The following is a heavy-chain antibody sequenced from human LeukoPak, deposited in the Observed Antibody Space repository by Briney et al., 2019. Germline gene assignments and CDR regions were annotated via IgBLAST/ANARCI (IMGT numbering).Heavy chain of an antibody. Sequence: SVKVSCKASGGTFSSYAISWVRQAPGQGLEWMGRIIPIFGIANYAQKFQGRVTITADKSTSTAYMELSSLRSEDTAVYYCARESYYGSGSYFDYWGRGTLVTVSS. V-gene: IGHV1-69*04. CDR1: GGTFSSYA. D-gene: IGHD3-10*01. CDR2: IIPIFGIA. J-gene: IGHJ4*02. CDR3: ARESYYGSGSYFDY.